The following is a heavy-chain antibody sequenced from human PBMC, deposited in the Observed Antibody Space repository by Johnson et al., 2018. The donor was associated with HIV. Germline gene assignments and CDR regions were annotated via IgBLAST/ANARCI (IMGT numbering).Heavy chain of an antibody. J-gene: IGHJ3*02. CDR2: TSYDGSNK. CDR3: ARDRPISSTSDAFDI. CDR1: GLTFSDFA. D-gene: IGHD6-6*01. V-gene: IGHV3-30*04. Sequence: QVQLVESGGGVVQPGKSLRLSCAASGLTFSDFAMHWVRQAPGKGLEWVAVTSYDGSNKYYADSVKGRFTISRANSKNTLNLQMNGLRAEDTAVYHCARDRPISSTSDAFDIWGQGTMVTVSS.